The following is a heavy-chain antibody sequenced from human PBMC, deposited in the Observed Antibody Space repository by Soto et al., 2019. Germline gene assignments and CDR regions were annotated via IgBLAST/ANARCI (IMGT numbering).Heavy chain of an antibody. CDR2: IGDSGRNT. D-gene: IGHD3-10*01. CDR3: AKHSSGSPKHYFEY. Sequence: EVQLLESGGGLVQPGGSLRLSCAASGFSFSSCDMSGVRQAPGKGLEWVSAIGDSGRNTYYAASVKGRFTVSRDNSKNTLNLQMSSLRDEDTAIYYCAKHSSGSPKHYFEYWGQGILVTVSS. CDR1: GFSFSSCD. V-gene: IGHV3-23*01. J-gene: IGHJ4*02.